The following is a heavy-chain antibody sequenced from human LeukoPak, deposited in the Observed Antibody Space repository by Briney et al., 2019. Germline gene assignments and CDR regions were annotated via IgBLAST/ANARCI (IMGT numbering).Heavy chain of an antibody. J-gene: IGHJ6*03. V-gene: IGHV1-69*05. CDR3: ARDRHYYYDSSGSSYYYYMDV. D-gene: IGHD3-22*01. Sequence: SVKVSCKASGGTFSSYAISWVRQAPGQGLEWMGRIIPIFGTANYAQKFQGRVTITTDESTSTAYMELSSLRSEDTAVYYCARDRHYYYDSSGSSYYYYMDVWGKGTTVTISS. CDR2: IIPIFGTA. CDR1: GGTFSSYA.